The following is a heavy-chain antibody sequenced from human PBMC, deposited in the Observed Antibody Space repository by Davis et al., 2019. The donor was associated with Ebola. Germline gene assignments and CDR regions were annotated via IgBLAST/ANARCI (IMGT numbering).Heavy chain of an antibody. CDR3: ARDGYNQYYGMDV. CDR2: IWYDGSNE. CDR1: GFTFSSYG. D-gene: IGHD5-24*01. J-gene: IGHJ6*02. V-gene: IGHV3-33*01. Sequence: PGGSLRLSCAASGFTFSSYGMHWVRQAPGKGLEWVAVIWYDGSNEDYADSVKGRFTISRDNSKNTLYLQMNSLRAEDTAVYYCARDGYNQYYGMDVWGQGTAVTVSS.